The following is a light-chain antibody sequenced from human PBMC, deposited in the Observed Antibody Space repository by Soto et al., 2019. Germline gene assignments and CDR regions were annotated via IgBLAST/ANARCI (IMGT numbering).Light chain of an antibody. CDR2: GNN. Sequence: QSVLTQPPSVSAAPGQKVTISCFGSNSNIGRNYVSWYQQLPGTAPKLLIYGNNNRHSGITDRISGSKSGTSATLGITGLQPGDEADYYCAIWDNTLSVEVFGGGTKLTVL. J-gene: IGLJ3*02. CDR3: AIWDNTLSVEV. CDR1: NSNIGRNY. V-gene: IGLV1-51*01.